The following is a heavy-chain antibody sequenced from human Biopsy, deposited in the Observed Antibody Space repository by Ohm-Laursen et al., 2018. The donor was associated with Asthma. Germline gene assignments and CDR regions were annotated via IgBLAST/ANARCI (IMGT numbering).Heavy chain of an antibody. J-gene: IGHJ4*02. CDR3: ARGDSSGWSHYYFDY. D-gene: IGHD6-19*01. Sequence: GSLRLSCSASGFTVSREHMFWVRQAPGKGLEWVSVIYSGGTSDTADSVRGRFTISRDFYKNTLYLQMDSLRAEDTAVYYCARGDSSGWSHYYFDYWGQGTLVTVSS. CDR1: GFTVSREH. V-gene: IGHV3-53*01. CDR2: IYSGGTS.